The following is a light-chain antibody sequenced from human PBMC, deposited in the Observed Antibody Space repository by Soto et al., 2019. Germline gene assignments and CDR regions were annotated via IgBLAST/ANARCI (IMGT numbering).Light chain of an antibody. CDR1: QTVRSTY. CDR3: QQYGSSLIT. V-gene: IGKV3-20*01. Sequence: EVVLTQSPATLSLSPGESATLSCRASQTVRSTYLAWYQQKPGQAPRLLIYSSSIRATGIPDRFSGSGSGTDFTLTISSLEPEDFAVYYCQQYGSSLITFGQGTRLEI. CDR2: SSS. J-gene: IGKJ5*01.